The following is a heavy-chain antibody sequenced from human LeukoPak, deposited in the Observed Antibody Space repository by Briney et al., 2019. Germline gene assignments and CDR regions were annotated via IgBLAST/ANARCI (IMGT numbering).Heavy chain of an antibody. CDR1: GFTFSSFW. D-gene: IGHD6-13*01. Sequence: GGSLRLSCAASGFTFSSFWMTWVRQAPGKGLEWVANIKYDGDEEYYVDSVKGRFTISRDNAKNSLYLQLNSLRVEDTAVYYCKSGGAAPGSFDNWGQGTLVTVSP. J-gene: IGHJ4*02. CDR2: IKYDGDEE. V-gene: IGHV3-7*01. CDR3: KSGGAAPGSFDN.